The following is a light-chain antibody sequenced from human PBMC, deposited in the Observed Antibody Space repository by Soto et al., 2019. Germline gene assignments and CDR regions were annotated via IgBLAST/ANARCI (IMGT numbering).Light chain of an antibody. V-gene: IGKV3-15*01. CDR3: QQYNDWPLK. J-gene: IGKJ1*01. Sequence: EILMTQSPVTLSVSPGERATLSCRASQSVSSNLAWYQQKPGQAPSLLIYGAFTRATGIPARFSGTGSGTEFTLTISSLQPEDFALYYCQQYNDWPLKFGQGTKVDIK. CDR1: QSVSSN. CDR2: GAF.